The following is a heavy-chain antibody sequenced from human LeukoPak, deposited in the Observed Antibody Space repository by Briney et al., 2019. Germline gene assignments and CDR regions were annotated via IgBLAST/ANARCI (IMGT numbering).Heavy chain of an antibody. CDR2: IWYDGTNK. Sequence: GGSLRLSCAASGFTVSSKYMSWVRQAPGRGLEWVAVIWYDGTNKYYADSVKGRFTISRDNSKNTLYLQMNSLSAEDTAVYYCARRDGYDFDYWGQGTLVTVSS. V-gene: IGHV3-33*08. CDR3: ARRDGYDFDY. D-gene: IGHD5-24*01. CDR1: GFTVSSKY. J-gene: IGHJ4*02.